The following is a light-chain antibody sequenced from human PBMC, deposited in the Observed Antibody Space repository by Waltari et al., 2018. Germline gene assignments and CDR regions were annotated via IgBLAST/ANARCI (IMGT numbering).Light chain of an antibody. CDR2: GKN. Sequence: SSELTQDPAVSVALVRTVRITCHGHSLRPHSASWYQKKPGQAPGLVIYGKNNRPSGIPDRFSGSSSGNTASLTITGAQAEDEADYYCNSRDSSGNLVVFGGGTKLTVL. V-gene: IGLV3-19*01. J-gene: IGLJ2*01. CDR1: SLRPHS. CDR3: NSRDSSGNLVV.